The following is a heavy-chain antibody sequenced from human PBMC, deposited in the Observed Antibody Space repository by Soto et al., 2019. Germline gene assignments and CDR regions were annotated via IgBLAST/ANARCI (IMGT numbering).Heavy chain of an antibody. J-gene: IGHJ3*02. CDR1: GGSISSGGYY. CDR3: ASVSITMVRGVIITHAFDI. Sequence: QVQLQESGPGLVKPSQTLSLTCTVSGGSISSGGYYWSWIRQHPGKGLEWIGYIYYSGSTYYNPSLKSRVTISVDPSKIQFSLKLSSVTAADTAVYYCASVSITMVRGVIITHAFDIWGQGTMVTVSS. D-gene: IGHD3-10*01. CDR2: IYYSGST. V-gene: IGHV4-31*03.